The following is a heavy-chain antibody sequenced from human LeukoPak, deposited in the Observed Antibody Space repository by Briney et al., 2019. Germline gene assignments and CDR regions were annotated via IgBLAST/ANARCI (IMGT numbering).Heavy chain of an antibody. CDR3: ARHGAAEGAFDI. Sequence: PSETLSLTCTVSGGSISSSSYYWGWIRQPPGKGLEWIGSIYYSGSTYYNPSLKSRVTISVDTSKNQFSLKLSSVTAADTAVYYCARHGAAEGAFDIWGQGTMVTVSS. J-gene: IGHJ3*02. V-gene: IGHV4-39*01. CDR1: GGSISSSSYY. D-gene: IGHD6-13*01. CDR2: IYYSGST.